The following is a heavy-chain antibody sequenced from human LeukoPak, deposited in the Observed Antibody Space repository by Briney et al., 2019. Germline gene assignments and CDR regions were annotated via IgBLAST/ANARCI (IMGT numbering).Heavy chain of an antibody. D-gene: IGHD6-19*01. CDR2: VYYSGST. V-gene: IGHV4-39*01. Sequence: PSETLSLTCTVSGGSISSTAYYWDWIRQPPGKGLGWIGSVYYSGSTYYNPSLKSRVTISVDTSKNQFSLKLSSVTAADTAVYYCARRSGWYVDYWGQGTLVTVSS. CDR3: ARRSGWYVDY. CDR1: GGSISSTAYY. J-gene: IGHJ4*02.